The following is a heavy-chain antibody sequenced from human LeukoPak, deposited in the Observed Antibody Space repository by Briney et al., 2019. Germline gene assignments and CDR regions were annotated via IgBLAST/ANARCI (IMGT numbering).Heavy chain of an antibody. V-gene: IGHV4-34*01. CDR3: ARVMRGYSYGYYMDV. Sequence: SETLSLTCAVYGGSFSGYYWSWIRQPPGKGLEWIGEINHSGSTNYNPSLKSRVTISVDTSKNQFSLKLSSVTAADTAVYYCARVMRGYSYGYYMDVWGKGTTVTVSS. CDR1: GGSFSGYY. CDR2: INHSGST. J-gene: IGHJ6*03. D-gene: IGHD5-18*01.